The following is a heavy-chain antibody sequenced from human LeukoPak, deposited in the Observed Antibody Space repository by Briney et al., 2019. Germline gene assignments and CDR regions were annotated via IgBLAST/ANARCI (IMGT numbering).Heavy chain of an antibody. CDR2: IYYSGST. CDR3: ARRPYSSSWYLGWFDP. Sequence: PSETLSLTCTVSGGSISSYYWSWIRQPPGKGLEWIGYIYYSGSTNYNPSLKSRVTISVDTSKNQFSLKLSSVTAADTAVYYCARRPYSSSWYLGWFDPWGQGTLVTVSS. J-gene: IGHJ5*02. CDR1: GGSISSYY. V-gene: IGHV4-59*01. D-gene: IGHD6-13*01.